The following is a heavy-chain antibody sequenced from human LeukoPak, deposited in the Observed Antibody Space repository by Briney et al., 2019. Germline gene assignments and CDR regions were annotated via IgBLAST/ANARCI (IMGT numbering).Heavy chain of an antibody. J-gene: IGHJ4*02. D-gene: IGHD3-3*01. CDR1: GGSISSSSYY. CDR2: IYYSGST. CDR3: ARDRSYYDFWSGYYTQMTYYFDY. V-gene: IGHV4-39*07. Sequence: SETLSLTCTVSGGSISSSSYYWGWIRQPPGKGLEWIGSIYYSGSTYYNPSLKSRVTISVDTSKNQFSLKLSSVTAADTAVYYCARDRSYYDFWSGYYTQMTYYFDYWGQGTLVTVSS.